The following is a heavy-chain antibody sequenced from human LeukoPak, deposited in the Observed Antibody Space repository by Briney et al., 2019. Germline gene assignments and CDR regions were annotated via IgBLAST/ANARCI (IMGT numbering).Heavy chain of an antibody. CDR2: ISYDGSNK. D-gene: IGHD5-12*01. CDR1: GFTFSSYG. J-gene: IGHJ4*02. Sequence: GRSLRLSCAASGFTFSSYGMHWVRQAPGKGLEWVAVISYDGSNKYYADSVKGRFTISRDNSKNTLYLQMNSLRAEDTAVYYCAKVMDSGYDYFDYWGQGTLVTVSS. CDR3: AKVMDSGYDYFDY. V-gene: IGHV3-30*18.